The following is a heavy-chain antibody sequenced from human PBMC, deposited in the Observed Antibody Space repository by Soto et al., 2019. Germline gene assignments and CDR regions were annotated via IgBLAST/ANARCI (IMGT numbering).Heavy chain of an antibody. V-gene: IGHV4-39*01. D-gene: IGHD1-26*01. CDR1: GGSISSSSYY. CDR3: ARRSPLVGATHYYYGMDV. Sequence: QLQLQESGPGLVKPSETLSLTCTVSGGSISSSSYYWGWIRQPPGKGLEWIGSIYYSGSTYYNPSLKSRVTISVDTSKHPFSRKRRSVTAADTAVYYCARRSPLVGATHYYYGMDVWGQGTTVTVSS. J-gene: IGHJ6*02. CDR2: IYYSGST.